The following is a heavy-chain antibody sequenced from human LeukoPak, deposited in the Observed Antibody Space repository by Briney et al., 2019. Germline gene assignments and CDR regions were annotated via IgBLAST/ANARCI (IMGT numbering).Heavy chain of an antibody. Sequence: GGSLRLSCAASGFTFSSYGMHWVRQAPGKGLEWVAFIRYDGSNKYYADSVKGRFTISRDNSKNTLYLQMNSLRAEDTAVYYCAKDTSYCSSTSCPQDVWGKGTTVTISS. CDR2: IRYDGSNK. J-gene: IGHJ6*04. CDR3: AKDTSYCSSTSCPQDV. V-gene: IGHV3-30*02. CDR1: GFTFSSYG. D-gene: IGHD2-2*01.